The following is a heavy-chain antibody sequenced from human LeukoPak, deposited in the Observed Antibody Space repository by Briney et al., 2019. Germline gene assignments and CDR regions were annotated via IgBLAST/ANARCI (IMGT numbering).Heavy chain of an antibody. Sequence: SETLSLTCAVYGGSFSGYYWSWIRQPPGKGLEWIGEINHSGSTNYNPSLKSRVTISVDTSKNQFSLKLSSVTAADTAVYYCARWKRGNGLDYWGQGTLVTVSS. CDR1: GGSFSGYY. J-gene: IGHJ4*02. V-gene: IGHV4-34*01. D-gene: IGHD3-10*01. CDR3: ARWKRGNGLDY. CDR2: INHSGST.